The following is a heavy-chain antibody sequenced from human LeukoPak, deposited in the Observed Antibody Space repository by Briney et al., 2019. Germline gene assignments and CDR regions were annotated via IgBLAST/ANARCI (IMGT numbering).Heavy chain of an antibody. CDR1: GFTFSSYS. CDR3: ARARYSSSWPDAFDI. J-gene: IGHJ3*02. Sequence: GGSLRLSCAASGFTFSSYSMNWVRQAPGKGLEWVAVISYDGSNKYYADSVKGRFTISRDNSKNTLYLQMNSLRAEDTAVYYCARARYSSSWPDAFDIWGQGTMVTVSS. CDR2: ISYDGSNK. D-gene: IGHD6-13*01. V-gene: IGHV3-30*03.